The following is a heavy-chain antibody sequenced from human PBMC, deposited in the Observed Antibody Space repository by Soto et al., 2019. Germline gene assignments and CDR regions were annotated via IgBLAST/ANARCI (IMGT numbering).Heavy chain of an antibody. D-gene: IGHD1-26*01. V-gene: IGHV4-34*01. CDR2: INHRGVT. CDR3: ARWNSGSYSPGDYYYGLDV. CDR1: GGSFSGYY. J-gene: IGHJ6*02. Sequence: ASETLSLTCAVYGGSFSGYYWSWIRQTPGKGLQWIGEINHRGVTKYSPSLRSRVTISLDTSKNQFSLKVSSVTAADTAVYFCARWNSGSYSPGDYYYGLDVWGQGTTVTVSS.